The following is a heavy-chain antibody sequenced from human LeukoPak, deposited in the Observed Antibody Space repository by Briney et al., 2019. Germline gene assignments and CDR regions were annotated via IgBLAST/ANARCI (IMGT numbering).Heavy chain of an antibody. CDR1: GYTFTGYY. CDR3: ARKGPVWIGDQIDY. D-gene: IGHD3-10*01. V-gene: IGHV1-2*06. CDR2: INPNSGGT. Sequence: GASVKVSCKASGYTFTGYYMHWVRQAPGQGLEWMGRINPNSGGTNYAQKFQGRVTMTRDTSISTAYMELSRLRSDDTAVYYCARKGPVWIGDQIDYWGQGTLVTVSS. J-gene: IGHJ4*02.